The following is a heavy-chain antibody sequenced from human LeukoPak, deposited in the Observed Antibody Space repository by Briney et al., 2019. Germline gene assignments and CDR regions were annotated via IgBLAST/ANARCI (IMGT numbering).Heavy chain of an antibody. CDR2: INSGGGDT. CDR3: AKPHYSGSGSYSKEDF. D-gene: IGHD3-10*01. J-gene: IGHJ4*02. Sequence: AGGSLRLSCAASGFTFRSYGMSWVRQAPGRGLEWVSGINSGGGDTAYADSVKGRFSISRDNSKITVYLQMNSLRAEDTAVYYCAKPHYSGSGSYSKEDFWGQGTLVTVSS. V-gene: IGHV3-23*01. CDR1: GFTFRSYG.